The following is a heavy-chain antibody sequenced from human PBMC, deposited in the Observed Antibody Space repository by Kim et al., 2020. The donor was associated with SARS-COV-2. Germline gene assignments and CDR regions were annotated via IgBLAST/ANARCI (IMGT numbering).Heavy chain of an antibody. CDR3: ARVPTTSDSFDS. CDR2: INYRGTT. D-gene: IGHD4-17*01. CDR1: SGSISTHF. V-gene: IGHV4-59*11. Sequence: SETLSLTCSVSSGSISTHFWSWTRQPPGKGLEWIGYINYRGTTAYHPSLKIRVSMSVDTSTNQFSLRLNSVTAADTAVYYCARVPTTSDSFDSWGRGTLVTVSS. J-gene: IGHJ4*02.